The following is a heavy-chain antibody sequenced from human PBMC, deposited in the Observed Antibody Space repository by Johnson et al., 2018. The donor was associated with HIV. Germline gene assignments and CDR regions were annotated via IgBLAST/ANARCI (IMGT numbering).Heavy chain of an antibody. Sequence: VQLVESGGGLVQPEGSLRLSCAASGISVSSYYMSWVRQAPGKGLEWVSVISSGGSTSYPDSVKGRFTISRDNSKNTLYLQMNSLRAEDMAVYYCARGGAQFLEWLLSDQYAFDIWGQGTMVTVSS. CDR3: ARGGAQFLEWLLSDQYAFDI. CDR1: GISVSSYY. D-gene: IGHD3-3*01. CDR2: ISSGGST. V-gene: IGHV3-66*01. J-gene: IGHJ3*02.